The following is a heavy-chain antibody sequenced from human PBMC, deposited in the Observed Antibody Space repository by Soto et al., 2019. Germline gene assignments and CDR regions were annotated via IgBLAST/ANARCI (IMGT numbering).Heavy chain of an antibody. V-gene: IGHV1-69*15. J-gene: IGHJ4*02. CDR2: IIPVFGTA. CDR3: ATKLNGDLDL. CDR1: GGTFSTSA. D-gene: IGHD7-27*01. Sequence: QVQLVQSGAEVRKPGSSVKVSCKASGGTFSTSAMNWVRQAPGQGLEWMGSIIPVFGTATYAQSFQGRLTITADGSTTTGYMELSSLRSEDTAVYYCATKLNGDLDLWGQGTLLIVS.